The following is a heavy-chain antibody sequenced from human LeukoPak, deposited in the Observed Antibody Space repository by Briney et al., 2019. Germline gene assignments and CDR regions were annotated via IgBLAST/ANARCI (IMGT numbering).Heavy chain of an antibody. Sequence: PSETLSLTCTVPGGSISSYYWSWIRQPPGKGLEWIGYIYYSGSTNYNPSLKSRVTISVDTSKNKFSLKLSSVTAADTAVYYCARRAGDGYYFDYWGQGTLVTVSS. D-gene: IGHD5-24*01. V-gene: IGHV4-59*08. J-gene: IGHJ4*02. CDR1: GGSISSYY. CDR3: ARRAGDGYYFDY. CDR2: IYYSGST.